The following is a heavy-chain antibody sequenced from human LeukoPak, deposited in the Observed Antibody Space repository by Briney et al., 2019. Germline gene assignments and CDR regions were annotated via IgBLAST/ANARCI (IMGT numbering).Heavy chain of an antibody. CDR2: INTNTGNP. J-gene: IGHJ4*02. V-gene: IGHV7-4-1*02. D-gene: IGHD2-15*01. Sequence: AASVKVSCKASGYTFTSYGISWVRQAPGQGLEWMGWINTNTGNPTYAQGFTGRFVFSLDTSVSTAYLQISSLKAEDTAVYYCAGGLRVGRSDYWGQGTLVTVSS. CDR3: AGGLRVGRSDY. CDR1: GYTFTSYG.